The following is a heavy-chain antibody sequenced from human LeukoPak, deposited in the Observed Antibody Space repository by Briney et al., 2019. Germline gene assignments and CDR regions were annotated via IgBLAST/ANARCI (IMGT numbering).Heavy chain of an antibody. CDR2: IGIRGDT. J-gene: IGHJ4*02. D-gene: IGHD6-19*01. Sequence: GGSLRLSCAASGFTFIDYDMHWVRQVIGKGLEWVSAIGIRGDTHHSGSVKGRSTISRENAESSLYLQMNSLRAEDTAVYYCARGGIQVSGIDEFDYWGQGTLVTVSS. CDR3: ARGGIQVSGIDEFDY. CDR1: GFTFIDYD. V-gene: IGHV3-13*01.